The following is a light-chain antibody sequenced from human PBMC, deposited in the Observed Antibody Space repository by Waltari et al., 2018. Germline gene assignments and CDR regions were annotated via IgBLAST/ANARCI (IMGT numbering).Light chain of an antibody. CDR1: ALPKKY. V-gene: IGLV3-10*01. J-gene: IGLJ3*02. CDR3: YSTDSSDTHRV. Sequence: SYELTQPPSVSVSPGQAARITCSGDALPKKYAYWYQQKSGQAPVLVIYEDSKRPSGTPERVAGSSSGTTATLTLSGAQVEDEGDYYCYSTDSSDTHRVFGGGTKLTVL. CDR2: EDS.